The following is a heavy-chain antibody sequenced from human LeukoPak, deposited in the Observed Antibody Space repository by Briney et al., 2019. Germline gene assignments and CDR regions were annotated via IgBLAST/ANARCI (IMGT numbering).Heavy chain of an antibody. CDR3: ARVKKNWNYGNWFDP. J-gene: IGHJ5*02. CDR2: IYYSGST. CDR1: GGSISSGGYY. D-gene: IGHD1-7*01. V-gene: IGHV4-31*03. Sequence: SQTLSLTCTVSGGSISSGGYYWSWIRQHPGKGLEWIGYIYYSGSTYYNPSLKSRVTISVDTSKNQFSLKLSSVTAADTAVYYCARVKKNWNYGNWFDPWGQGTLVTVSS.